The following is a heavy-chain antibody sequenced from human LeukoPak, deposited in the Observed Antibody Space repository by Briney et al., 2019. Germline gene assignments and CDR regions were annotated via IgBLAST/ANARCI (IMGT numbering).Heavy chain of an antibody. V-gene: IGHV5-51*01. CDR2: IYPGDSDT. Sequence: GEPLKISCKGSEYTFTSYSIGWVRQMPGKGLEWMGIIYPGDSDTRYSPSFQGQVTISADKSISTAYLQWSSLKASDTAMYYCARPRDGYNSDAFDIWGQGTMVTVSS. D-gene: IGHD5-24*01. J-gene: IGHJ3*02. CDR3: ARPRDGYNSDAFDI. CDR1: EYTFTSYS.